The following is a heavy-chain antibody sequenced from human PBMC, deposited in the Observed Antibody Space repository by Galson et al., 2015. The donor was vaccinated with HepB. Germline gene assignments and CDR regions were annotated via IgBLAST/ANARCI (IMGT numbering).Heavy chain of an antibody. Sequence: SVKVSCKASGYTFTSYGISWVRQAPGQGLEWMGWISAYNGNTNYAQKLQGRDTMTTDTSTNTAYMELRSLRSDDTAVYYCARELASLIAVADNYYYYGMDVWGQGTTVTVSS. CDR3: ARELASLIAVADNYYYYGMDV. CDR1: GYTFTSYG. J-gene: IGHJ6*02. CDR2: ISAYNGNT. D-gene: IGHD6-19*01. V-gene: IGHV1-18*01.